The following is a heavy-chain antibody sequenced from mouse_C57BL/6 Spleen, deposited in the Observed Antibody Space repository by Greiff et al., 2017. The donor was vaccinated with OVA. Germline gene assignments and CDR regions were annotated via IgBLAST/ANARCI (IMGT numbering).Heavy chain of an antibody. Sequence: QVQLQQSGPELVKPGASVKISCKASGYAFSSSWMNWVKQRPGKGLEWIGRIYPGDGDTNYNGKFKGKATLTADKSSSTAYMQLSSLTSEDSAVYFCANYYGAEFAYWGQGTLVTVSA. V-gene: IGHV1-82*01. CDR3: ANYYGAEFAY. CDR1: GYAFSSSW. D-gene: IGHD1-1*01. J-gene: IGHJ3*01. CDR2: IYPGDGDT.